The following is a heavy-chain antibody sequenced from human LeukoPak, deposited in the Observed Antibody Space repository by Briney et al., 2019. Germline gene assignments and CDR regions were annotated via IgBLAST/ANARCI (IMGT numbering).Heavy chain of an antibody. CDR3: ARGGGYGYVT. CDR2: INSDGSST. Sequence: GGSLRLSCAASGFTFSSNSMHWVRQAPGKGLVWVSRINSDGSSTNYADSVKGRFTISRDNAKNTLYLQMNSLRGEDTAVYYCARGGGYGYVTWGQGTLVFVSS. V-gene: IGHV3-74*01. D-gene: IGHD5-18*01. CDR1: GFTFSSNS. J-gene: IGHJ5*02.